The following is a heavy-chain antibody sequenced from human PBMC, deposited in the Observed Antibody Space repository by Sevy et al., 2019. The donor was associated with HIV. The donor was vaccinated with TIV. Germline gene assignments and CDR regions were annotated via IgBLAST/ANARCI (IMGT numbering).Heavy chain of an antibody. V-gene: IGHV4-38-2*01. Sequence: WETLSLTCAVSGYSISSGYQWGWIRQPPGKGLEWIGTIYHSGSTYYNPSLKSRVTISVDTSKNQFSLKLNSMTAADTAVYFCERVAAYWGQGILVTVSS. CDR3: ERVAAY. CDR2: IYHSGST. J-gene: IGHJ4*02. D-gene: IGHD6-25*01. CDR1: GYSISSGYQ.